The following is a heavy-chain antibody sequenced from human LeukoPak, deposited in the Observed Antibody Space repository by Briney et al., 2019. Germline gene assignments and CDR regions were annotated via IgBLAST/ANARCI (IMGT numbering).Heavy chain of an antibody. CDR2: FSITSTYI. D-gene: IGHD1-26*01. V-gene: IGHV3-21*01. CDR1: GFTFSSYT. Sequence: GSLRLSCAASGFTFSSYTMNWVRPAPRKGLEWVSSFSITSTYIYYADSVKGRFTISRDNAKTSLYPQMNSVRAQDTAVYYCTRVLEATTFDPWGQGSLVTVSS. J-gene: IGHJ5*02. CDR3: TRVLEATTFDP.